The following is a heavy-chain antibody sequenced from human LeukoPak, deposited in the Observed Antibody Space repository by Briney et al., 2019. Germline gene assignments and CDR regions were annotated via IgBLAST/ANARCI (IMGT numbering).Heavy chain of an antibody. Sequence: SETLSLTCAVSGYSISSGYYWGWIRQPPGKGLEWIGEINHSGSTNYNPSLKSRVTISVDTSKNQFSLKLSSVTAADTAVYYCARGYYDFWSGKPNWFDPWGQGTLVTVSS. CDR1: GYSISSGYY. J-gene: IGHJ5*02. CDR2: INHSGST. V-gene: IGHV4-38-2*01. CDR3: ARGYYDFWSGKPNWFDP. D-gene: IGHD3-3*01.